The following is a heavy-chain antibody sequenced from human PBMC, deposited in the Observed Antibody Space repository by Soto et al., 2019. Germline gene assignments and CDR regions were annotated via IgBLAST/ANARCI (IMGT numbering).Heavy chain of an antibody. CDR3: ARKAWVRFDY. CDR1: GDSISSSVW. J-gene: IGHJ4*02. Sequence: SETLSLTCAVSGDSISSSVWWTWVRQPPGKGLEWIGEVFHTGNTNYNPSLKSRVTMSVDKSTNEFSLKVTSVTAADTAIYYCARKAWVRFDYWGQGALVTVSS. D-gene: IGHD7-27*01. CDR2: VFHTGNT. V-gene: IGHV4-4*02.